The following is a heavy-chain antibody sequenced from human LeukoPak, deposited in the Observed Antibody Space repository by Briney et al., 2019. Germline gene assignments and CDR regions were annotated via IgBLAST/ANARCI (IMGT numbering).Heavy chain of an antibody. CDR3: AKTSYSRGMDV. J-gene: IGHJ6*02. Sequence: GGSLRLSCAASGFTFSDYWMHWVRQAPGKGLVWVSRIISDGTSATYAASVKGRFTTSRDNSKNTLYLQMNSLGAVDTAVYYCAKTSYSRGMDVWGQGIPVAVSS. D-gene: IGHD3-10*01. CDR1: GFTFSDYW. V-gene: IGHV3-74*01. CDR2: IISDGTSA.